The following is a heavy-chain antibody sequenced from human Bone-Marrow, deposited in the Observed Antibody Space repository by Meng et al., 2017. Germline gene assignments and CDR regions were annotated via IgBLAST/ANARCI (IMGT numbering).Heavy chain of an antibody. D-gene: IGHD4-11*01. CDR2: INHSGST. V-gene: IGHV4-34*01. CDR1: CGSFSDDC. Sequence: QVVRKEGGAGLWKHLETLSLTWLFACGSFSDDCVSWIRQPPGKGLEWIGEINHSGSTTYNPSLESRATISVATSQNNLSLKLSSVTAADSAVYYCARGPTTMAHDFDYWGRGTLVTVSS. CDR3: ARGPTTMAHDFDY. J-gene: IGHJ4*02.